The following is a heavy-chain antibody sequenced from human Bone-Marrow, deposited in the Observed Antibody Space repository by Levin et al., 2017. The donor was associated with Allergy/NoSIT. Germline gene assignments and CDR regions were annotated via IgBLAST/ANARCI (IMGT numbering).Heavy chain of an antibody. CDR1: GFTFRTYA. D-gene: IGHD6-19*01. CDR3: AKVGSGWFRNKLDS. V-gene: IGHV3-23*01. CDR2: LLFLFSFP. J-gene: IGHJ4*02. Sequence: SLLLSFSSSGFTFRTYAMRWVRQAPGPFLSFLSFLLFLFSFPFYADSVKGRFNISKDNSKNMVYLQLNSLRVEDTAVYYCAKVGSGWFRNKLDSWGQGTLVTVSS.